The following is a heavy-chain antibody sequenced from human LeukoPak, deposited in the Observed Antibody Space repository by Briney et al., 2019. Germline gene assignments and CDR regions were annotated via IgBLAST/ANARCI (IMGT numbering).Heavy chain of an antibody. V-gene: IGHV5-51*01. CDR3: ARHVDYYETGGPFDY. CDR2: IYPGDSDT. J-gene: IGHJ4*02. D-gene: IGHD3-22*01. CDR1: GYSFSNYY. Sequence: GESLQIFCKVSGYSFSNYYIAWVRQMPGKGLELVGVIYPGDSDTTYSPPFQGQVTISADKSSSTASLHWNSLKASDTARYYCARHVDYYETGGPFDYWGQGTMVTVSS.